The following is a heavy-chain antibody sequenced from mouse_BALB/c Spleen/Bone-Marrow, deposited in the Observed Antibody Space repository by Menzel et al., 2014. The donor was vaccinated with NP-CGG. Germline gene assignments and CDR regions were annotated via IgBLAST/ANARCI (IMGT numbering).Heavy chain of an antibody. CDR3: ARLRTTEAMDY. CDR2: ISSGGSYT. V-gene: IGHV5-9-1*01. D-gene: IGHD2-12*01. J-gene: IGHJ4*01. CDR1: GFTFSSYA. Sequence: EVNVVESGGGLVKPGGSLKLSCAASGFTFSSYAMSWVRQTPEKRLEWVATISSGGSYTYYPDSVKGRFTISRDNAKNSLYLQMSSLRSEDTAMYYCARLRTTEAMDYWGQGTSVTVSS.